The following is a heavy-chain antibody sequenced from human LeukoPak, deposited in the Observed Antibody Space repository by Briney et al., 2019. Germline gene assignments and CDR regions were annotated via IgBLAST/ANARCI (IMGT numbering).Heavy chain of an antibody. CDR3: ARDLMGWDLHYFDY. Sequence: PGGSLRLSCAASGFTFSSYSMNWVRQAPGKGLEWVSYISSNDSTIYYADSVKGRFTISRDNAKNSLYLQMHSLRAEDTAVYYCARDLMGWDLHYFDYWGQGTLVTVSS. J-gene: IGHJ4*02. D-gene: IGHD1-26*01. CDR1: GFTFSSYS. V-gene: IGHV3-48*04. CDR2: ISSNDSTI.